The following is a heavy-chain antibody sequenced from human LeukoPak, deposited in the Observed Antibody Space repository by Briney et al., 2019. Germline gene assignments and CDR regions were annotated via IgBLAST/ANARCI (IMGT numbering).Heavy chain of an antibody. CDR3: AKHGYNSGVYDAFDI. V-gene: IGHV3-30*04. Sequence: GGSLRLSCAASGFTFSSYAMHWVRQAPGKGLEWVAVISYDGSNKYYADSVKGRFTISRDNSKNTLYLQMNSLRAEDTAVYYCAKHGYNSGVYDAFDIWGQGTRVTVSS. D-gene: IGHD6-19*01. CDR1: GFTFSSYA. CDR2: ISYDGSNK. J-gene: IGHJ3*02.